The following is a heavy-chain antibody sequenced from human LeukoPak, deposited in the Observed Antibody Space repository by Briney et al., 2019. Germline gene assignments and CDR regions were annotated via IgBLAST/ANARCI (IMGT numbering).Heavy chain of an antibody. CDR3: ARDFLPEPEAEGGYSSSYNWFDP. D-gene: IGHD6-13*01. V-gene: IGHV1-46*01. CDR2: INPSGGSA. Sequence: ASVKVSCKASGYTFTSYYMHWVRQAPGQGLEWMGIINPSGGSASYAQKFQGRVTMTRDTSTSTVYMELSSLRSEDTAVYYCARDFLPEPEAEGGYSSSYNWFDPWGQGTLVTVSS. CDR1: GYTFTSYY. J-gene: IGHJ5*02.